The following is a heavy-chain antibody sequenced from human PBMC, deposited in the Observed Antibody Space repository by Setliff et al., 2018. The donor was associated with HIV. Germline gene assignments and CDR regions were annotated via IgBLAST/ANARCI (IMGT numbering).Heavy chain of an antibody. CDR2: IYHSGST. D-gene: IGHD6-13*01. CDR1: GYSISSGYY. Sequence: SETLSLTCTVSGYSISSGYYWGWIRQPPGKGLEWIGSIYHSGSTYYNPSLKSRVTISVDTSKNQFSLKLSSVTAADTAVYYCARRIIAAAGTWFDPWGQGTLVTVSS. CDR3: ARRIIAAAGTWFDP. J-gene: IGHJ5*02. V-gene: IGHV4-38-2*02.